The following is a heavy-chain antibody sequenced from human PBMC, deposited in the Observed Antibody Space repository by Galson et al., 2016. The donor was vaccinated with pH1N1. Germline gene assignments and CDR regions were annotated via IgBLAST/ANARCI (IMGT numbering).Heavy chain of an antibody. CDR1: GFTFDDYT. D-gene: IGHD6-19*01. CDR2: ITWDGTT. CDR3: GKGLGPKWWLVDY. Sequence: SLRLSCAASGFTFDDYTMHWVRQAPGKGLEWVSLITWDGTTLYADSMRGRFTISRDNSKNSLYLRMNSLGTEDTAFYYCGKGLGPKWWLVDYWGQGTLVTVSS. V-gene: IGHV3-43*01. J-gene: IGHJ4*02.